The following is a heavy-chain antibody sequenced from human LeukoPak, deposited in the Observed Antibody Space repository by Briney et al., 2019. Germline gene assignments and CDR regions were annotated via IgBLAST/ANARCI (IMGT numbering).Heavy chain of an antibody. CDR1: GFSSSSDS. CDR2: MSYDGSNK. Sequence: AGSLRPSCAASGFSSSSDSMHWVRQAPGKWLGWVAVMSYDGSNKYYADSVKGRFTISRGKSKNTLYLQMNSLRAEDTAVYYCARDPHFRWELSQYFQHWGQGTLVTVSS. D-gene: IGHD1-26*01. V-gene: IGHV3-30-3*01. J-gene: IGHJ1*01. CDR3: ARDPHFRWELSQYFQH.